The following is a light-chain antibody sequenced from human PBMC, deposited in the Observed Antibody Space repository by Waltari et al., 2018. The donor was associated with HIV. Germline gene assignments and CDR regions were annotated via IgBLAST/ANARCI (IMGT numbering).Light chain of an antibody. J-gene: IGLJ2*01. CDR1: KLGDKY. CDR2: QDS. Sequence: SYELTQTPSVSVSPGQTASITCSGDKLGDKYACWYQQKPGQSPVLVIYQDSKWPSGIPGRFSGSNSGNTATLTISGTQAMDEADYYCQAWDSSLVVFGGGTKLTVL. V-gene: IGLV3-1*01. CDR3: QAWDSSLVV.